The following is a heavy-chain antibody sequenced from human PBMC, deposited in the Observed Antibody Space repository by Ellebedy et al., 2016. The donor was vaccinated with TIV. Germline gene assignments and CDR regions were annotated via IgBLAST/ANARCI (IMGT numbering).Heavy chain of an antibody. CDR3: ARDRVTTYYYDSSGSEGAFDI. CDR2: INPRSGST. J-gene: IGHJ3*02. Sequence: ASVKVSCXASGYTFTSYYLHWVRQAPGQGLEWMGLINPRSGSTSYAQKFQGRVTMTRDTSTTTVYMNLSSLRSEDTAVYYCARDRVTTYYYDSSGSEGAFDIWGQGTMVTVSS. D-gene: IGHD3-22*01. V-gene: IGHV1-46*01. CDR1: GYTFTSYY.